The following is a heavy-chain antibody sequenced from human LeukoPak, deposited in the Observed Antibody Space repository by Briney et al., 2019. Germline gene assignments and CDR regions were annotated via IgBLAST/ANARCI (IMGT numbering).Heavy chain of an antibody. CDR2: IYYSGST. CDR3: ARGRALVGATLDY. Sequence: SETLSLTCTVSGGSISSSSYYWGWIRQPPGKGLEWIGSIYYSGSTYYNPSLKSRVTISVDTSKNQFSLKLSSVTAADTAVYYCARGRALVGATLDYWGQGTLVTVSS. J-gene: IGHJ4*02. CDR1: GGSISSSSYY. D-gene: IGHD1-26*01. V-gene: IGHV4-39*07.